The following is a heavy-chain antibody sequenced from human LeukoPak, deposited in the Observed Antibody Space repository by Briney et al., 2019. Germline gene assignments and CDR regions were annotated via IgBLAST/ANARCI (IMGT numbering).Heavy chain of an antibody. V-gene: IGHV3-23*01. CDR1: GFTFSSYD. CDR2: ISGSGGST. Sequence: PGGSLRLSCAASGFTFSSYDMSWVRQAPGKGLEWVSGISGSGGSTYYADSVKGRFIISRDDSKNTLSLQMNDLRVEDTAVYYCARERPDSRNLDSWGRGALVTVSS. D-gene: IGHD1-14*01. CDR3: ARERPDSRNLDS. J-gene: IGHJ4*02.